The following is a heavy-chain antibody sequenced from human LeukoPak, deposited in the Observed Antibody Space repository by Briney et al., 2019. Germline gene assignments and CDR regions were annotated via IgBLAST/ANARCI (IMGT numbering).Heavy chain of an antibody. CDR3: ARRRYSGSWLNPNFDY. CDR2: INHSGST. V-gene: IGHV4-34*01. D-gene: IGHD6-13*01. Sequence: SETLSLTCAVDGGSFSGYYWSWIRQPPGKGLEWIGEINHSGSTNYNPSLKSRVTISVDTSKNQFSLKLSTVTAADTAVYYCARRRYSGSWLNPNFDYWGQGTLVTVSS. J-gene: IGHJ4*02. CDR1: GGSFSGYY.